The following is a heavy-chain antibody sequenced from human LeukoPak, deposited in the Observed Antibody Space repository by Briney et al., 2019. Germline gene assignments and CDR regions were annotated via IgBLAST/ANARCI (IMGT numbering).Heavy chain of an antibody. CDR1: GGSISSYY. V-gene: IGHV4-59*12. Sequence: SETPSLTCTVSGGSISSYYWSWIRQPPGKGLEWIGYIYYSGSTNYNPSLKSRVTISVDTSKNQFSLKLSSVTAADTAVYYCAGDYSSGSYRFDYWGQGTLVTVSS. CDR3: AGDYSSGSYRFDY. CDR2: IYYSGST. J-gene: IGHJ4*02. D-gene: IGHD3-10*01.